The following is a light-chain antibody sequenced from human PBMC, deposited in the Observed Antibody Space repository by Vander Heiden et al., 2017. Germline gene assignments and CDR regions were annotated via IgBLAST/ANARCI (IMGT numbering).Light chain of an antibody. CDR2: GAS. Sequence: EIVLTQSPGTLSLSPGERATLSCRASQSVGSSYLAWYQQKPGQAPRLLIYGASSRATGIPDRFSGSGSGTDFTLTVSRLEPEDFAVYYCQQDYSSPMTFGQGTKVEIK. CDR3: QQDYSSPMT. V-gene: IGKV3-20*01. J-gene: IGKJ1*01. CDR1: QSVGSSY.